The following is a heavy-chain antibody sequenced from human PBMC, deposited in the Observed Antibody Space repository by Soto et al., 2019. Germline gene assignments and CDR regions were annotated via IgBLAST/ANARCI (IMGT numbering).Heavy chain of an antibody. Sequence: GASVKVSCKASGYTFTSYYMHWVRQAPGQGLEWMGIINPSGGSTSYAQKFQGRATMTRDTSTSTVYMELSSLRSEDTAVYYCARDQDSSGWYGDAFDIWGQGTMVTVSS. CDR3: ARDQDSSGWYGDAFDI. J-gene: IGHJ3*02. D-gene: IGHD6-19*01. CDR1: GYTFTSYY. CDR2: INPSGGST. V-gene: IGHV1-46*01.